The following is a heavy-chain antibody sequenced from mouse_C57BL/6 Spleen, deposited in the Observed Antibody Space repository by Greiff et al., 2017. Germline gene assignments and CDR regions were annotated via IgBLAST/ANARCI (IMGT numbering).Heavy chain of an antibody. CDR2: ISSGSSTI. D-gene: IGHD1-1*01. Sequence: EVQGVESGGGLVKPGGSLKLSCAASGFTFSDYGMHWVRQAPEKGLEWVAYISSGSSTIYYADTVKGRFTISRDNAKNTLFLQMTSLRSEDTAMYYCANNYYGSSYGWYFDVWGTGTTVTVSS. J-gene: IGHJ1*03. V-gene: IGHV5-17*01. CDR1: GFTFSDYG. CDR3: ANNYYGSSYGWYFDV.